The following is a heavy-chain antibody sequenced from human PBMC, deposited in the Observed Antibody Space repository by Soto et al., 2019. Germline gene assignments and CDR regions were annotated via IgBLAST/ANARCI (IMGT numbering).Heavy chain of an antibody. V-gene: IGHV3-9*01. CDR2: ISWNRGSI. Sequence: EVQLVESGGGLVQPGRSLRLSCAASGFTFDDYAMHWVRQAPGKGLELVSGISWNRGSIGYADSVKGRFTIPRDNAKSSLYLQMNGLIGEKTALYYCGKDIRGGAWYSFEYWGHGTLVTVAS. CDR3: GKDIRGGAWYSFEY. D-gene: IGHD6-19*01. J-gene: IGHJ4*01. CDR1: GFTFDDYA.